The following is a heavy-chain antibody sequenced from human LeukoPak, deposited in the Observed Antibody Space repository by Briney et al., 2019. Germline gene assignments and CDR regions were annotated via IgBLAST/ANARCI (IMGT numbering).Heavy chain of an antibody. CDR2: IYYSGST. Sequence: SETLSLTCTVSGGSISSYYWSWIRQPPGKGLEWIWYIYYSGSTNYNPSLKSRVTISVDTSKNQFSLKLSSVTAADTAVYYCARDLGYYYDSSGFGYWGQGTLVTVSS. V-gene: IGHV4-59*01. D-gene: IGHD3-22*01. CDR1: GGSISSYY. J-gene: IGHJ4*02. CDR3: ARDLGYYYDSSGFGY.